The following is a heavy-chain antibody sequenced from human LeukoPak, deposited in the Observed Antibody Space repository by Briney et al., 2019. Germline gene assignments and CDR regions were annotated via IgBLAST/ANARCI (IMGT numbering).Heavy chain of an antibody. CDR2: ISSSGSTI. V-gene: IGHV3-48*01. J-gene: IGHJ4*02. CDR3: AKDVGISSTWGTWYFDY. CDR1: GFTFRTYA. Sequence: GGSLRLSCAASGFTFRTYAMSWIRQAPGKGLEWVSYISSSGSTIYYADSVKGRFTISRDNSKNTLYLQMNSLRAEDTAVYYCAKDVGISSTWGTWYFDYWGQGTLVTVSS. D-gene: IGHD7-27*01.